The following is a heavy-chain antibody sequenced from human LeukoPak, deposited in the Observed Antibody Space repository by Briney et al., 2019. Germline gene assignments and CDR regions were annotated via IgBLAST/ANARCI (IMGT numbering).Heavy chain of an antibody. CDR3: ARAYSSSWYFNWFDP. J-gene: IGHJ5*02. Sequence: ASETLSLTCTVSGGSISSSSYYWGWIRQPPGKGLEWIGNIYPSGTTYYNPSLKTRVTISVDTSKNQFSLKLSSVTAADTAVYFCARAYSSSWYFNWFDPWGQGTLVTVSS. CDR2: IYPSGTT. CDR1: GGSISSSSYY. D-gene: IGHD6-13*01. V-gene: IGHV4-39*07.